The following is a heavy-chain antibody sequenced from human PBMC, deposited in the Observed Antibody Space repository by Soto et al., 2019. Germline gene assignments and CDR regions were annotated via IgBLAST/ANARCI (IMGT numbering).Heavy chain of an antibody. D-gene: IGHD4-17*01. V-gene: IGHV3-48*02. CDR3: ARDANDYGYYLDS. J-gene: IGHJ4*02. Sequence: SVKGRFTISRDNAKNSLYLQMNSLRDEDTAVYYCARDANDYGYYLDSWGQTTLATASS.